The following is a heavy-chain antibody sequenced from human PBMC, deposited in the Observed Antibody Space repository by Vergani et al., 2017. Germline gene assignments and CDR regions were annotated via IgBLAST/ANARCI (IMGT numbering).Heavy chain of an antibody. D-gene: IGHD5-18*01. CDR3: ARDRDTAMVHDY. CDR1: GFTFSSYS. J-gene: IGHJ4*02. Sequence: EVQLVESGGGLVKPGGSLRLSCAASGFTFSSYSMNWVRQAPGKGLEWVSSISSSSSYIYYADSVKGRFTISRDNAKNSLYLQMNSLRAEDTAVYYCARDRDTAMVHDYWGQGTLVTVSP. CDR2: ISSSSSYI. V-gene: IGHV3-21*01.